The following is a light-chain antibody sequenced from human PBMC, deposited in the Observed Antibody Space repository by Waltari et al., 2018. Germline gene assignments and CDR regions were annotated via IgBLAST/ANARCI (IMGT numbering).Light chain of an antibody. V-gene: IGKV1-5*03. CDR2: KAS. CDR1: QSISSW. Sequence: DIQMTPSPSTLSASVGDRVTITCRASQSISSWLAWYQQKQGKAPKLLIYKASSLESGVPSRFSGSGSGTEFTLTISSLQPDDFATYYCQQYNSYPFTFGPGTKVDIK. CDR3: QQYNSYPFT. J-gene: IGKJ3*01.